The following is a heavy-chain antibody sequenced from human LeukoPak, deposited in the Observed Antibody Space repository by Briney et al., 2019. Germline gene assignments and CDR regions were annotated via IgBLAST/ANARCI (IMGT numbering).Heavy chain of an antibody. D-gene: IGHD5-12*01. V-gene: IGHV1-69*04. CDR1: GGTFSSYA. CDR2: IIPILGIA. Sequence: ASVKVSCKASGGTFSSYAISWVRQAPGQGLEWMGRIIPILGIANYAQKFQGRVTITADKSTSTAYMELSSLRSEDTAVYYCASGTGYSGYDPAFDIWGQGTMVTVSS. J-gene: IGHJ3*02. CDR3: ASGTGYSGYDPAFDI.